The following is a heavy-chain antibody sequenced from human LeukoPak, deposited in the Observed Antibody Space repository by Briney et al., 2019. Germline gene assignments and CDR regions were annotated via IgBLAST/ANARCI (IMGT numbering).Heavy chain of an antibody. D-gene: IGHD2-15*01. Sequence: SGTLSLTCAVSGGSISSSNWWSWVRQPPGKGLEWIGEIYHSGSTNYNPSLKSRVTISLDTSKNQFSLKLTSVTAADTAVYYCARGPHCSGGSCYSVSDYWGQGTLVTVSS. CDR1: GGSISSSNW. V-gene: IGHV4-4*02. CDR2: IYHSGST. J-gene: IGHJ4*02. CDR3: ARGPHCSGGSCYSVSDY.